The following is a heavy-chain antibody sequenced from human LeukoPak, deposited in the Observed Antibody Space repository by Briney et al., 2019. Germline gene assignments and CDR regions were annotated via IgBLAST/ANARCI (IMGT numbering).Heavy chain of an antibody. CDR2: INSDGSIT. D-gene: IGHD5-12*01. CDR1: GFTFSSYW. CDR3: ARVRATFSPHFDN. V-gene: IGHV3-74*01. J-gene: IGHJ4*02. Sequence: GGSLRLSCAASGFTFSSYWMHWVRQAPGKGLVWVSRINSDGSITNYADSVKGRFTISRDNAKNTLYLQMDSLRAEGTAVYYCARVRATFSPHFDNWGQGTLVTVSS.